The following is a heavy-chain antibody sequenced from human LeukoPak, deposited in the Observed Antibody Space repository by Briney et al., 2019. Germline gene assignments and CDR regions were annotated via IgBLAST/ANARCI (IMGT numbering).Heavy chain of an antibody. V-gene: IGHV1-2*02. CDR3: ASSLGIASRSSPGH. D-gene: IGHD6-6*01. Sequence: GASVKVSCKASGYSFTDYYMHWVRQAPGQGLEWMGWINPNTGGTDFAQKFQGRVTTTRDTSISTVYMELSRLRSDDTAMYYCASSLGIASRSSPGHWGQGSLVTVSS. CDR2: INPNTGGT. J-gene: IGHJ4*02. CDR1: GYSFTDYY.